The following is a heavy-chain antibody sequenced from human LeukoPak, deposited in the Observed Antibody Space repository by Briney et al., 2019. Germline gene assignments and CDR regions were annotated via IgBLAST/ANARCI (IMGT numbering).Heavy chain of an antibody. CDR3: ATPRYYYDSSGLPYY. J-gene: IGHJ4*02. CDR1: GFTVSSNY. CDR2: IYSGGST. D-gene: IGHD3-22*01. Sequence: PGGSLRLSCAASGFTVSSNYMSWVRQAPGKGLEWVSVIYSGGSTYYADSVKGRFTIYRDNSKNTLYLQMNSLRAEDTAVYYCATPRYYYDSSGLPYYWGQGTLVTVSS. V-gene: IGHV3-53*01.